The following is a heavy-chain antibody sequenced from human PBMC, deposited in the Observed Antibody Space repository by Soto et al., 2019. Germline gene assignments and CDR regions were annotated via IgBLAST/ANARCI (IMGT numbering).Heavy chain of an antibody. V-gene: IGHV1-69*13. CDR2: IIPIFGTA. CDR1: GGTFSSYA. CDR3: ASVGYCSSTSCPVQFDP. D-gene: IGHD2-2*01. J-gene: IGHJ5*02. Sequence: RASVKVSCKASGGTFSSYAISWVRQAPGQGLEWMGGIIPIFGTANYAQKFQGRVTITADESTSTAYMELSSLRSEDTAVYYCASVGYCSSTSCPVQFDPWGQGTLVTVSS.